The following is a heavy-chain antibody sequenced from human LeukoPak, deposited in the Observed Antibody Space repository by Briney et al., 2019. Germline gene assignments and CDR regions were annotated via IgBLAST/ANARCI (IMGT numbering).Heavy chain of an antibody. CDR1: GFTFSSYS. CDR2: ITSSSTI. V-gene: IGHV3-69-1*01. Sequence: PGGSLRLSCAASGFTFSSYSTNWVRQAPGKGLEWGSSITSSSTIYYAESVKGRFTISRDNAKNSLYLKMNSMRDEDTAVYFCARAHTIFWEFDAFDIWGRGTMVTVSS. D-gene: IGHD3-3*01. CDR3: ARAHTIFWEFDAFDI. J-gene: IGHJ3*02.